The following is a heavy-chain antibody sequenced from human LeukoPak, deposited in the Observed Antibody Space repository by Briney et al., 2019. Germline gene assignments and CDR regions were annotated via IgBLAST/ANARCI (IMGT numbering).Heavy chain of an antibody. CDR1: EFTFSRYW. D-gene: IGHD1-14*01. J-gene: IGHJ4*02. CDR2: INPGGSST. CDR3: ARSNQADDY. V-gene: IGHV3-74*01. Sequence: RGSLRLSCAASEFTFSRYWMHWVRQVPGKGLVWVSRINPGGSSTAYADSVKGRFTISRDNAKNTLYLQMDSLRAEDTAIYYCARSNQADDYWGQGTLVTVSS.